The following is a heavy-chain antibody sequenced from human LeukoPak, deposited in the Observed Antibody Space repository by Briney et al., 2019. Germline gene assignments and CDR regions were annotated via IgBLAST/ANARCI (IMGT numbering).Heavy chain of an antibody. D-gene: IGHD1-14*01. CDR2: IYHSGST. CDR3: VRRPQGTAFDI. CDR1: GGSISSGGYY. V-gene: IGHV4-30-2*01. J-gene: IGHJ3*02. Sequence: KASQTLSLTCTISGGSISSGGYYWSWIRQPPGKGLEFIGYIYHSGSTYYNPSLKSRATISVDRSKNQFSLKLSSVTAADTAVYYCVRRPQGTAFDIWGQGTMVTVSS.